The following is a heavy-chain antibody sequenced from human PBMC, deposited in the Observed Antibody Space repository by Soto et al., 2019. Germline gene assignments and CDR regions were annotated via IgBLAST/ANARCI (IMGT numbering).Heavy chain of an antibody. J-gene: IGHJ4*02. CDR2: ISGSGGST. CDR3: AKDVIAAAGTPLIDY. D-gene: IGHD6-13*01. V-gene: IGHV3-23*01. Sequence: GGSLRLSCAASGFTFSSYAMSWVRQAPGKGLEWVSAISGSGGSTYYADSMKARFTISRDNSKNTLYLQMNSLRAEETAVYYCAKDVIAAAGTPLIDYWGQGTLVTVSS. CDR1: GFTFSSYA.